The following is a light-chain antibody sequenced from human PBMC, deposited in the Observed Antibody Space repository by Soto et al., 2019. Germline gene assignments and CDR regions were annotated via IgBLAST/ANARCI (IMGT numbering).Light chain of an antibody. CDR2: DNN. J-gene: IGLJ2*01. CDR1: SSNIANNY. CDR3: GTWDGRLGGGV. Sequence: QSVLTQPPSMSAAPGQRVTISCSGSSSNIANNYVSWYQQLPGTAPKLLIYDNNRRPSEIPDRFSGSKSGTSATLGISGLQTGDGAEYDCGTWDGRLGGGVFGGGTKLTVL. V-gene: IGLV1-51*01.